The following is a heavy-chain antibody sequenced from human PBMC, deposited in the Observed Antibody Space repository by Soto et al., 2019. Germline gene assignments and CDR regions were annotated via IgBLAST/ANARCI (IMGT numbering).Heavy chain of an antibody. CDR2: IYPSASDK. V-gene: IGHV5-51*01. CDR1: GYNFASYW. Sequence: GGSVKISCXGSGYNFASYWIGLVRHMPGKGLELMGIIYPSASDKRYSPSFQGKVTISADSSTRSAYVQWDSLKASDTPMYYCARKGNDAEEFGYWGQGTLVTVSS. J-gene: IGHJ4*02. D-gene: IGHD5-12*01. CDR3: ARKGNDAEEFGY.